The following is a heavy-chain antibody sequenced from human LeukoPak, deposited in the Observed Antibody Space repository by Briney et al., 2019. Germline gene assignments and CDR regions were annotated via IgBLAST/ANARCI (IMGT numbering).Heavy chain of an antibody. Sequence: PSETLSLTCTVSGGSISSNNYYWGWIRQPPGKGLEWIGTIYYSGTTYYNPSLKSRVTISVDTSKNQFSLKLSSVTAADTAVYYCADYDSSGYYVDYRGQGTLVTVSS. J-gene: IGHJ4*02. V-gene: IGHV4-39*01. D-gene: IGHD3-22*01. CDR2: IYYSGTT. CDR3: ADYDSSGYYVDY. CDR1: GGSISSNNYY.